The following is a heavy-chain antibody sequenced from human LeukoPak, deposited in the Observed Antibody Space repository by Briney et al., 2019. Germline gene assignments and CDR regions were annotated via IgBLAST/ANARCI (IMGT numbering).Heavy chain of an antibody. Sequence: GGSLRLSCAASGFTFSNAWMSWVRQAPGKGLEWVGRIKSKTDGGTTDYAAPVKGRFTISRDDSKNTLYLQMNSLKTEDTAVYYCTTAVRYSSYGNDYWGQGTLVTVSS. CDR1: GFTFSNAW. CDR2: IKSKTDGGTT. D-gene: IGHD5-12*01. CDR3: TTAVRYSSYGNDY. V-gene: IGHV3-15*01. J-gene: IGHJ4*02.